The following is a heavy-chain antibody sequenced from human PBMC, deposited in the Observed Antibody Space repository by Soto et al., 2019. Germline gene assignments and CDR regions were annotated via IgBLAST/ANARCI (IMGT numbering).Heavy chain of an antibody. CDR3: AHRQRTVVVGAPFDL. J-gene: IGHJ4*02. Sequence: SGPTLVNQTQTLTLACTLCGVSLSTSGEGVGWIRQPPGKALEWLALIYWDDDKRFSPSLKSRLAITRDISKNQVVMTMTDMAPEDTAIYYCAHRQRTVVVGAPFDLWGQGSQVTV. CDR2: IYWDDDK. CDR1: GVSLSTSGEG. V-gene: IGHV2-5*02. D-gene: IGHD2-15*01.